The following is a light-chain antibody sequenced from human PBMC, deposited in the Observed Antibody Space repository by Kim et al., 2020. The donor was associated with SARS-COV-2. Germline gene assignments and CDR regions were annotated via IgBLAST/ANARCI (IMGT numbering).Light chain of an antibody. Sequence: IQLTQSPSSLSASVGDRVTISYRASQGISSFLVWYQQKPGQGPRLLIYAASTLQSGVPSRFSSSGFGTDFTLTISSLQPEDFATYYCQQHNSYPLTFGGGTKVDIK. CDR2: AAS. CDR3: QQHNSYPLT. J-gene: IGKJ4*01. CDR1: QGISSF. V-gene: IGKV1-9*01.